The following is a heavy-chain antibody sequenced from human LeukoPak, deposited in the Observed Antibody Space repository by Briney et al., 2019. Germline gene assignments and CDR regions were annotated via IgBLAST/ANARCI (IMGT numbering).Heavy chain of an antibody. J-gene: IGHJ6*03. CDR1: GFTFSSYA. CDR3: AKDLPPDYYDSSGYYRPYYYYYMDV. Sequence: PGGSLRLPCAASGFTFSSYAMSWVRQAPGKGLEWVSAISGSGGSTYYADSVKGRFTISRDNSKNTLYLQMNSLRAEDTAVYYCAKDLPPDYYDSSGYYRPYYYYYMDVWGKGTTVTVSS. V-gene: IGHV3-23*01. CDR2: ISGSGGST. D-gene: IGHD3-22*01.